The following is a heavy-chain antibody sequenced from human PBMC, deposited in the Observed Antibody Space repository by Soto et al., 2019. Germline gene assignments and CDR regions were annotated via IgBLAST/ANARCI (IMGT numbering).Heavy chain of an antibody. V-gene: IGHV1-46*01. J-gene: IGHJ4*02. D-gene: IGHD1-26*01. CDR1: GYTFTSYY. CDR3: ARDGVARELSQ. Sequence: QVQLVQSGAEVKKPGASVKVSCKASGYTFTSYYMHWVRQAPGQGLEWMGIINPSGGSTSYAQKFQGRVTMTRDTSTSTVYMELSSLRSEDTAVYSCARDGVARELSQWGQGTLVTVSS. CDR2: INPSGGST.